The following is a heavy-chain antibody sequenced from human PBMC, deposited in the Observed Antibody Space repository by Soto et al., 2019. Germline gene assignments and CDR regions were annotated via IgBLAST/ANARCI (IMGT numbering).Heavy chain of an antibody. CDR1: GYNFTGYY. J-gene: IGHJ6*02. CDR3: ARDQTHSHCSSTSCYKCELDYSYYGMDV. CDR2: INPNSGGT. D-gene: IGHD2-2*02. V-gene: IGHV1-2*02. Sequence: ASVKVSCKASGYNFTGYYMHWVRQAPGQGLEWMGWINPNSGGTNYAQKFQGRVTMTRDTSISTAYMELSRLRSYATALYYSARDQTHSHCSSTSCYKCELDYSYYGMDVWGQGTTVTVSS.